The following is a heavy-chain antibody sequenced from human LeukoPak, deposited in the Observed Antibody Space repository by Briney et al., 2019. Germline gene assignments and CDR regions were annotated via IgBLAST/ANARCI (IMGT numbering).Heavy chain of an antibody. CDR1: GGSFSGYY. CDR3: AREGSSSDNEYNWFDP. D-gene: IGHD6-6*01. J-gene: IGHJ5*02. CDR2: INHSGST. V-gene: IGHV4-34*01. Sequence: SETLSLTCAVYGGSFSGYYWSWIRQPPGKGLEWIGEINHSGSTNYNPSLKSRVTISVDTSKNQFSLKLSSVTAADTAVYYCAREGSSSDNEYNWFDPWGQGTLVTVSS.